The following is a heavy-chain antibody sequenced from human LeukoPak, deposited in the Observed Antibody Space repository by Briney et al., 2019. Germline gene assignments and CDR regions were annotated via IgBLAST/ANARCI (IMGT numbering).Heavy chain of an antibody. CDR1: GGSITSYY. CDR2: IYYSGST. J-gene: IGHJ4*02. D-gene: IGHD5-18*01. V-gene: IGHV4-59*01. CDR3: ARENGYRYDY. Sequence: PSETLSLTCTVSGGSITSYYWSWIRQPPGKGLERIGSIYYSGSTNYNPSLKSRVTISVDTSKNQFSLKLSSVTAADTALYYCARENGYRYDYWGQGTLVTVSS.